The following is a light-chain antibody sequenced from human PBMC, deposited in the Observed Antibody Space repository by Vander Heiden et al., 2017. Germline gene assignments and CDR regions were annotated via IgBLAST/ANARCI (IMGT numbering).Light chain of an antibody. CDR1: QDISNY. Sequence: DIQMTQSPSSLSASVGDRVTITCQASQDISNYLNWYQQKPGKAPKLLIYDASNLETGVPSRFSGSGSGTDFTFTISSLQPENVATYYCQHEDNLIFTFGHGTKVDIK. J-gene: IGKJ3*01. V-gene: IGKV1-33*01. CDR2: DAS. CDR3: QHEDNLIFT.